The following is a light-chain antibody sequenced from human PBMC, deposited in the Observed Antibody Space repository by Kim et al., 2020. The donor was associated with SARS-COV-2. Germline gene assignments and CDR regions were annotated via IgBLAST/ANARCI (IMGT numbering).Light chain of an antibody. CDR1: QSISNY. CDR3: LQHNDYPRA. J-gene: IGKJ1*01. CDR2: VAS. Sequence: DIQMTQSPSAMSASVRHRVTITCWSSQSISNYIAWLQQKTGKVPKRLIYVASSLQSGVPSRFSDSGSGTEFTLTISRLQPEDCATYNCLQHNDYPRALGQGSK. V-gene: IGKV1-17*03.